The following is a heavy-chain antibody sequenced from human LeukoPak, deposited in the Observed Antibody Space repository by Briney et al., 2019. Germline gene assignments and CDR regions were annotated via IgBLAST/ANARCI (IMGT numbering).Heavy chain of an antibody. J-gene: IGHJ4*02. V-gene: IGHV4-4*07. CDR1: GGSISLYY. CDR2: IYNNGST. Sequence: PSETLSLTCTVSGGSISLYYWSCIRQPAGKGLEWIGRIYNNGSTNYNSSLKSRATISVDTSKNQFSLKLSSVTAADTAVYYCARGGVRVQSGYFDYWGQGTLVTVSS. D-gene: IGHD3-10*01. CDR3: ARGGVRVQSGYFDY.